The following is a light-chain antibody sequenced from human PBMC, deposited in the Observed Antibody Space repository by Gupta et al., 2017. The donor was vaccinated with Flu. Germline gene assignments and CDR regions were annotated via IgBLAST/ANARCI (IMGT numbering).Light chain of an antibody. J-gene: IGKJ4*01. CDR1: QSISTY. CDR2: AAS. Sequence: DIQMTQSPSSLSASVGDRVTITCRASQSISTYLNWYQQKPGKAPKLLIYAASSLQSGVPSRFSGSESGTDFTLTISSLQPEDFATYYCQQRDNTPLTFGGGTKVEI. CDR3: QQRDNTPLT. V-gene: IGKV1-39*01.